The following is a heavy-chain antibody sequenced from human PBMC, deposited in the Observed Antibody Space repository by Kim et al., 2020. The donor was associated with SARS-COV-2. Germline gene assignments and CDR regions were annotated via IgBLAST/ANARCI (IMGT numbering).Heavy chain of an antibody. J-gene: IGHJ6*02. CDR1: GYTFASYD. D-gene: IGHD1-20*01. V-gene: IGHV1-8*01. CDR2: MNPNSDNT. Sequence: ASVKVSCKASGYTFASYDLNWVRQATGQGLEWMGWMNPNSDNTGYAQKFQGRVTMTRNTSISTAYMELSSLRSEDTAVYYFARFRKASSPLLSLNWYYGMDVWGQGTTVTVSS. CDR3: ARFRKASSPLLSLNWYYGMDV.